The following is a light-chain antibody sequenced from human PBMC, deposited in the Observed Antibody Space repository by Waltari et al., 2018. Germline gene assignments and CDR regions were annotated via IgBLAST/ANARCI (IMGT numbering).Light chain of an antibody. CDR2: VVS. CDR3: SSYTSINTFV. J-gene: IGLJ1*01. V-gene: IGLV2-14*01. Sequence: QSALTQPASVSGSPGQSITISCTGTSSAVGGHDYVSWYQQHPGKAPKLMIYVVSKRPSGVSDRFSGSKSGNTASLTISGLQAEDEADYYCSSYTSINTFVFGTGTKVTVL. CDR1: SSAVGGHDY.